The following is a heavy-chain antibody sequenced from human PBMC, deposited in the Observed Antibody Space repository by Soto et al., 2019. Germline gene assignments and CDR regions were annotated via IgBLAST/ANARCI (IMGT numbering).Heavy chain of an antibody. Sequence: SGPTLVNPTHTLTLTCTFSGFSLSTSGMCVSWIRQPPGKALEWLALIDWDDDKYYSTSLKTRLTISKDTSKNQVVLTMTNMDPVDTATYYCARIRPGYSSSWYYFDYWGQGTLVTVSS. J-gene: IGHJ4*02. CDR1: GFSLSTSGMC. D-gene: IGHD6-13*01. V-gene: IGHV2-70*01. CDR3: ARIRPGYSSSWYYFDY. CDR2: IDWDDDK.